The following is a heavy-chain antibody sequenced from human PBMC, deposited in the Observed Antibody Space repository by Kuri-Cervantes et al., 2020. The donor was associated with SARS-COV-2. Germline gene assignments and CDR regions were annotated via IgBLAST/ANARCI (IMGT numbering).Heavy chain of an antibody. V-gene: IGHV3-15*01. CDR3: TTDPRRMFGWFDS. J-gene: IGHJ5*01. CDR1: GFTLSNAW. D-gene: IGHD3-3*01. Sequence: GESLKISCAASGFTLSNAWMTWVRQAPGKGLEWVGRIKSKTDGGTVEYAAPVKGRFTISRDDSRNTVYLQMNSLKTEDTALYYCTTDPRRMFGWFDSWGQGTLVTVSS. CDR2: IKSKTDGGTV.